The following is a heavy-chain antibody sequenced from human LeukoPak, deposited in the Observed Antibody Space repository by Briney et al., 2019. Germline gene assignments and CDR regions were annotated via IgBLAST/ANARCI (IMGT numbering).Heavy chain of an antibody. Sequence: GGSLRLSCAASGFTFDDYGMSWVRQAPGKGLEWVSGINWNGGSTGYADSVKGRFTISRDNAKNSLYLQMNSLRAEDTALYYCARGVTMIEMTPNDYWGQGTLVTVSS. V-gene: IGHV3-20*04. CDR1: GFTFDDYG. CDR2: INWNGGST. D-gene: IGHD3-22*01. CDR3: ARGVTMIEMTPNDY. J-gene: IGHJ4*02.